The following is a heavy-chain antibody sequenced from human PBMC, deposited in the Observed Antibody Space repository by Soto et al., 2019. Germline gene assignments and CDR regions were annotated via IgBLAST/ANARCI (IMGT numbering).Heavy chain of an antibody. CDR3: ARDRKYYDRSAPDAFHI. CDR2: ISAYNGNT. Sequence: ASVKVSCKASGYTFTSYGISWVRQAPGQGLEWMGWISAYNGNTNYAQKLQGRVTMTTDTSTSTAYMELRSLRSDDTAVYYCARDRKYYDRSAPDAFHIPGQAPILTLS. D-gene: IGHD3-22*01. V-gene: IGHV1-18*01. CDR1: GYTFTSYG. J-gene: IGHJ3*02.